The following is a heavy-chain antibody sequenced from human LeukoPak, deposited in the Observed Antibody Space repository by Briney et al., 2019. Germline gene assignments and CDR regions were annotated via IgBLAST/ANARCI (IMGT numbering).Heavy chain of an antibody. D-gene: IGHD5-18*01. CDR3: ARQSAYSTLDAFDI. J-gene: IGHJ3*02. CDR1: EFSFSSYW. V-gene: IGHV3-7*01. Sequence: GGSLRLSCAASEFSFSSYWMTWVRQAPGKGLEWVASISYDGSGKYYVDSVKGRFTISRDNAKNSPYLQMNSLRADDTAVYFCARQSAYSTLDAFDIWGQGTMVTVSS. CDR2: ISYDGSGK.